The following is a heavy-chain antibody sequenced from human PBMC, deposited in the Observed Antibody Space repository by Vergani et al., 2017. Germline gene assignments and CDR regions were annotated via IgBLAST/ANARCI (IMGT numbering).Heavy chain of an antibody. CDR1: GFTFSNYG. D-gene: IGHD3-16*01. CDR3: AKETRFKEDYYYYYMDV. J-gene: IGHJ6*03. V-gene: IGHV3-30*18. CDR2: ISHDGNKK. Sequence: QVQLVESGGSVVQPGRSLRLSCAASGFTFSNYGLHWVRQAPGQGLEWVAVISHDGNKKYYVDSVKGRFTISRDNSKNTLYLYMNSPRADDTAVYYCAKETRFKEDYYYYYMDVWGKGTTVTVSS.